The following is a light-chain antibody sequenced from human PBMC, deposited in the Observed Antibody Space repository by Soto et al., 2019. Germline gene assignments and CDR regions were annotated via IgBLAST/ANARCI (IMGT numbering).Light chain of an antibody. J-gene: IGKJ1*01. V-gene: IGKV1-17*01. CDR3: SQHNSYPRT. CDR1: QGVGNE. CDR2: AAS. Sequence: DVQMTQSPSSLSASVGDRVTITCRASQGVGNEVGWYQQKPGKAPKRLIYAASILQSGVPSRFSGGGSGTEFTLTISSLQPEDFATYFCSQHNSYPRTYAQGTKVEMK.